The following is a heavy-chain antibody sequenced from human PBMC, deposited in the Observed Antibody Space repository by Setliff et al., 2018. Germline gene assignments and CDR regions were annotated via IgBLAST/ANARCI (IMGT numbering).Heavy chain of an antibody. Sequence: SETLSLTCTVSGGSISSGSYYWGWIRQPPRKGLEWIGSIHYSGSTYYNPSLKSRVTISVDTSKNQFSLKLSSVTAADTAVYSCARHVGIRGRGYNYYYYYMDVWGQGTTVTVSS. CDR2: IHYSGST. V-gene: IGHV4-39*01. CDR3: ARHVGIRGRGYNYYYYYMDV. J-gene: IGHJ6*03. D-gene: IGHD3-10*01. CDR1: GGSISSGSYY.